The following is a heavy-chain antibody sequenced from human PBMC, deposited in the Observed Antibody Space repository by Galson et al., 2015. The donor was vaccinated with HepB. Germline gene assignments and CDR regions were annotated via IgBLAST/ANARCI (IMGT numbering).Heavy chain of an antibody. Sequence: SGAAVTKPVATLQLSTKASGYTFTTYRIAWVRQMPGKGLVWMGSIYHDDSDTTYSPSFQGQITISAHKSINTANLQWSSLKAPDTAMYYCARRRISDPNTNLDYWGQGTLVTVSS. CDR1: GYTFTTYR. J-gene: IGHJ4*02. D-gene: IGHD1-20*01. CDR2: IYHDDSDT. CDR3: ARRRISDPNTNLDY. V-gene: IGHV5-51*01.